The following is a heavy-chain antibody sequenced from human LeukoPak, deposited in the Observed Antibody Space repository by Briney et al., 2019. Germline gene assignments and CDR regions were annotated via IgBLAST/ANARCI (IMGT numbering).Heavy chain of an antibody. V-gene: IGHV3-23*01. D-gene: IGHD3-10*01. Sequence: GGSLRLSCAASGFTFSSYAMSWVRQAPGKGLEWVSAISGSGGSTYYADSVKGRFTSSRDNSKNTLYLQMNSLRAEDTAVYYCAKYDGSGSYYYYYYGMDVWGQGTTVTVSS. CDR2: ISGSGGST. CDR3: AKYDGSGSYYYYYYGMDV. J-gene: IGHJ6*02. CDR1: GFTFSSYA.